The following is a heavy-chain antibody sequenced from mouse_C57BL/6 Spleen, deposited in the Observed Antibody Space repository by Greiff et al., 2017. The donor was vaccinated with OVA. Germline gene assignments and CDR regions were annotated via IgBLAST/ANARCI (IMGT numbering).Heavy chain of an antibody. V-gene: IGHV2-9*01. CDR1: GFSLTSYG. CDR3: AKRDYYGSSPLAY. CDR2: IWGGGST. D-gene: IGHD1-1*01. Sequence: QVQLKESGPGLVAPSQRLSITCTVSGFSLTSYGVDWVRQPPGKGLEWLGVIWGGGSTNYNSAKKYKQIISKDNSKGQVFSKMNSLHIDDTAMDDCAKRDYYGSSPLAYWGQGTLVTVSA. J-gene: IGHJ3*01.